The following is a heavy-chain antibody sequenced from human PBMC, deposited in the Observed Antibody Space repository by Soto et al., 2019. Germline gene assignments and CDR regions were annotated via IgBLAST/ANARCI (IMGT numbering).Heavy chain of an antibody. CDR1: GGSVSSGSYY. D-gene: IGHD2-21*02. J-gene: IGHJ5*02. CDR3: ARESLTRGAYCGGDCYWGGDWFDP. Sequence: LSLTCTVSGGSVSSGSYYWSWIRQPPGKGLEWIGYIYYSGSNNYNPSLKSRVTISVDTSKNQFSLKLSSVTAADTAVYYCARESLTRGAYCGGDCYWGGDWFDPWGQGTLVTVSS. CDR2: IYYSGSN. V-gene: IGHV4-61*01.